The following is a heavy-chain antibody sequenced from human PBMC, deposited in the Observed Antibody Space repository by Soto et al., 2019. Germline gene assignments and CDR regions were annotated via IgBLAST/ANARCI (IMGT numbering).Heavy chain of an antibody. CDR2: ISSSSSTI. CDR3: ARTYYYDSSGYYYLDAFDI. D-gene: IGHD3-22*01. Sequence: EVQLVESGGGLVQPGGSLRLSCAASGFTFSSYSMNWVRQAPGKGLEWVSYISSSSSTIYYADSVKGRFTISRDNAKNSLYLQMNSLRDEDTAVYYCARTYYYDSSGYYYLDAFDIWGQGTMVTVSS. J-gene: IGHJ3*02. V-gene: IGHV3-48*02. CDR1: GFTFSSYS.